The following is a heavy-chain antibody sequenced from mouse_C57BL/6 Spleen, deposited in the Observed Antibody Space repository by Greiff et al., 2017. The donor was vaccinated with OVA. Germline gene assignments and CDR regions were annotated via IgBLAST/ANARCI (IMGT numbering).Heavy chain of an antibody. CDR1: GFNIKDYY. CDR3: ATPRGPRGYAMDY. D-gene: IGHD3-3*01. J-gene: IGHJ4*01. CDR2: IDPEDGET. V-gene: IGHV14-2*01. Sequence: EVKLQESGAELVKPGASVKLSCTASGFNIKDYYMHWVKQRTEQGLEWIGRIDPEDGETKYAPKFQGKATITADTSSNTAYLQLSSLTSEDTAVYYGATPRGPRGYAMDYWGQGTSVTVSS.